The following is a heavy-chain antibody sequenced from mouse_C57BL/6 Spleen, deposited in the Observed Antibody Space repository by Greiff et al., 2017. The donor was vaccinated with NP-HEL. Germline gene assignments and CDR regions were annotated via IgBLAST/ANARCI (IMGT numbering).Heavy chain of an antibody. CDR2: INPSSGYT. CDR3: ARWSYYGSSYHFDY. V-gene: IGHV1-4*01. Sequence: QVQLKQSGAELARPGASVKMSCKASGYTFTSYTMHWVKQRPGQGLEWIGYINPSSGYTKYNQKFKDKATLTADKSSSTAYMQLSSLTSEDSAVYYCARWSYYGSSYHFDYWGQGTTLTVSS. CDR1: GYTFTSYT. J-gene: IGHJ2*01. D-gene: IGHD1-1*01.